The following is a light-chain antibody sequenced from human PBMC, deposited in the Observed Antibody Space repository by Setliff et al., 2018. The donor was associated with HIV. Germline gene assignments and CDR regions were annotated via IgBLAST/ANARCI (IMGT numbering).Light chain of an antibody. J-gene: IGLJ1*01. V-gene: IGLV2-23*02. CDR2: EVN. CDR1: TSDIGTYNL. Sequence: QSVLTQPAPVSASPGQSISISCTGNTSDIGTYNLVSWYQQHPGKAPQLTLFEVNKRPSGVSDRFSGSKSGNTASLTISGLQAEDEADYYCCSYAGTYGYIFGSGTKVTVL. CDR3: CSYAGTYGYI.